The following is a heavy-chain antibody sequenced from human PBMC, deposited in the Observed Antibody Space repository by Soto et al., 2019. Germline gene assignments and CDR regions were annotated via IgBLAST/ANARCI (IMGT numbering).Heavy chain of an antibody. CDR2: IYYSGST. J-gene: IGHJ6*02. CDR1: GGSITSSSYY. CDR3: ARRQTPSRRAGMDV. D-gene: IGHD6-13*01. Sequence: SETLSLTCTVSGGSITSSSYYWGWIRQPPGKGLEWIGSIYYSGSTYYNPSLKSRVTISVDTSKNQFSLKLSSVTAADTAVYYCARRQTPSRRAGMDVWGQGTTVTGSS. V-gene: IGHV4-39*01.